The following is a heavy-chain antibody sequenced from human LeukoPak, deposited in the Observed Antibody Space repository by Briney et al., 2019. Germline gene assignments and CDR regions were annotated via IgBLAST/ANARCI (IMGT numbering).Heavy chain of an antibody. CDR3: AKAVDGRGYYFERGADF. J-gene: IGHJ4*02. Sequence: ASVKVSCKASGYTFTSYYMHWVRQAPGQGLEWMGIINPSGGSTSYAQKFQGRVTMTRDTSTSTVYMELSSLRVEDTAEYYCAKAVDGRGYYFERGADFWGQGTMVTVSS. D-gene: IGHD3-22*01. CDR1: GYTFTSYY. CDR2: INPSGGST. V-gene: IGHV1-46*01.